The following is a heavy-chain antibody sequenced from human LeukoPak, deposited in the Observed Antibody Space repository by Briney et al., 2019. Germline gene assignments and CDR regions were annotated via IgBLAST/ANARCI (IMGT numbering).Heavy chain of an antibody. CDR2: IYYSGST. V-gene: IGHV4-59*08. CDR3: ARHLYDSSGYDDAFDI. J-gene: IGHJ3*02. CDR1: GGSISSYY. D-gene: IGHD3-22*01. Sequence: SETLSLTCTVSGGSISSYYWSWIRQPPGKGLEWIGYIYYSGSTNYNPSLKSRVTISVDTSKNQFSLKLSSVTAADTAVYYCARHLYDSSGYDDAFDIRGQGTMVTVSS.